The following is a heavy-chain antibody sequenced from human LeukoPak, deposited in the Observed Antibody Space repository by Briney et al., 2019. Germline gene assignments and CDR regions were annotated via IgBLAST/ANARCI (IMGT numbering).Heavy chain of an antibody. CDR2: ISAYNGNT. D-gene: IGHD1-26*01. V-gene: IGHV1-18*01. CDR3: ARDSGSYSYYYYGMDV. Sequence: ASVKVSCKASGYTFTSYGISWVRQAPGQGLEWVGWISAYNGNTNYAQKLQGRVTMTTDTSTSTAYMELRSLRSDDTAVYYCARDSGSYSYYYYGMDVWGQGTTVTVSS. J-gene: IGHJ6*02. CDR1: GYTFTSYG.